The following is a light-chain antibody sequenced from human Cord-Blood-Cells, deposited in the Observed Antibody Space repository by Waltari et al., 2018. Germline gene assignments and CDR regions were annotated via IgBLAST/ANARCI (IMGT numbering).Light chain of an antibody. CDR3: QQYNNWPPYS. Sequence: EILLPHSPATLSVSPGERATLSCRASQSVSSNLAWYQQKPGQAPRLLIYGASTRATGIPARFSGSGSGTEFTLTISSLQSEDFAVYYCQQYNNWPPYSFGQGTKLEIK. J-gene: IGKJ2*03. V-gene: IGKV3-15*01. CDR1: QSVSSN. CDR2: GAS.